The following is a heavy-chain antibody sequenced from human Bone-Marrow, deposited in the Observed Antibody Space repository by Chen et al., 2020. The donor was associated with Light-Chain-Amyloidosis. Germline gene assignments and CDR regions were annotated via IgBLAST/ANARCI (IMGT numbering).Heavy chain of an antibody. CDR2: TNSAGTST. CDR3: ARTTLRYLDY. V-gene: IGHV3-74*01. D-gene: IGHD3-9*01. CDR1: GFSFSTYW. Sequence: EVLLVESGGEVVQPGGSLRLSCTASGFSFSTYWMHWVRQSPGKGLVSVSRTNSAGTSTTYADYVKCRFTVSRDNTKNTMYLEMNSLRVEDTAVYYCARTTLRYLDYWGQGTLVTVSS. J-gene: IGHJ4*02.